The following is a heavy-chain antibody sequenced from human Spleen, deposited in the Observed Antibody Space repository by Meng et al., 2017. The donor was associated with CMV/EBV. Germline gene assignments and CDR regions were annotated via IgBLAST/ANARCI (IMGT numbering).Heavy chain of an antibody. J-gene: IGHJ5*02. D-gene: IGHD6-13*01. CDR3: ARSPGVAAAGTGFDP. V-gene: IGHV1-2*02. CDR2: INPNSGGT. Sequence: VQLVQSGAEVKQPGASVKVSYKPSGYTFTAYYMPWVRQAPGQGLEWMGWINPNSGGTNYAQKFQGRVTMTRDTSISTAYMELSRLRSDDTAVYYCARSPGVAAAGTGFDPWGQGTLVTVSS. CDR1: GYTFTAYY.